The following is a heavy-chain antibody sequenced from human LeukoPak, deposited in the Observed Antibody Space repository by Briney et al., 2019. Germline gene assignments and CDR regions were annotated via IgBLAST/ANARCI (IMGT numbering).Heavy chain of an antibody. Sequence: ASVKVSCKASGYTFTSYGISWVRQAPGQGLEWMGWISAYNSNTNYAQKLQGRVTMTTDTSTSTAYMELRSLRSDDTAVYYCARVDPFYYDSSGYDYWAREPWSLSPQ. CDR2: ISAYNSNT. CDR3: ARVDPFYYDSSGYDY. V-gene: IGHV1-18*01. J-gene: IGHJ4*02. CDR1: GYTFTSYG. D-gene: IGHD3-22*01.